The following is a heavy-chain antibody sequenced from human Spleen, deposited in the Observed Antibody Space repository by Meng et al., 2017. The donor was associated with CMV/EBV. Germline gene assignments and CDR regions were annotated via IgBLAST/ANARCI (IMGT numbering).Heavy chain of an antibody. CDR1: GYTFSEYK. Sequence: KISCKVSGYTFSEYKIHWVQQAPGKGPEWMGLGDPKDGEASYAAKFQGRLTIFADTSTDTAYMQLTGLRSEDTAIYYCATAYDYLGYWGQGTLVTVSS. CDR3: ATAYDYLGY. V-gene: IGHV1-69-2*01. J-gene: IGHJ4*02. D-gene: IGHD2-2*01. CDR2: GDPKDGEA.